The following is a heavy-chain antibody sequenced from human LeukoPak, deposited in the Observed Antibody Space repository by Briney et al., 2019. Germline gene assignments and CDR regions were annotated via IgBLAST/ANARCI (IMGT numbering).Heavy chain of an antibody. CDR2: VIPIFGTA. V-gene: IGHV1-69*06. D-gene: IGHD5-18*01. Sequence: SVKVSCKSSGGTCSSYAISWVRQAPGQGLEWMGGVIPIFGTANYAQKFQGRVTITADKSTSTDYMELSSLTSEETAVYYCARADSVDTAMVAYYYYYYGMAVRGKGATVTVSS. CDR3: ARADSVDTAMVAYYYYYYGMAV. CDR1: GGTCSSYA. J-gene: IGHJ6*04.